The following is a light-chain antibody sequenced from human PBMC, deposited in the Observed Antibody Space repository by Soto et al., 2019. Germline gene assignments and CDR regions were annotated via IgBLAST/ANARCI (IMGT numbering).Light chain of an antibody. V-gene: IGKV3-20*01. CDR2: GAS. CDR3: QHYSSSPPAIT. Sequence: EIVLTQSPGTLSLSPGERPTLSCRAIQSVTSGYLAWYQQQPNQAPRLLIYGASYSATGIPDRFSGGGSGTDFTLTISRLEPEEFAVYYCQHYSSSPPAITFGQGTRLEIK. CDR1: QSVTSGY. J-gene: IGKJ5*01.